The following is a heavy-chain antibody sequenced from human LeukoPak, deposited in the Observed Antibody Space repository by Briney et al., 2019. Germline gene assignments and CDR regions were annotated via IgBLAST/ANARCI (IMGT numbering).Heavy chain of an antibody. CDR3: ARLSSTHAFDI. CDR1: GYTFTGYY. Sequence: ASVKVSCKASGYTFTGYYMHWVRPAPGQGLEWMGWINPNSGGTNYAQKFQGRVTMTRDTSISTAYMELSRLRSDDTAVYYWARLSSTHAFDIWGQGTMVTVSS. J-gene: IGHJ3*02. D-gene: IGHD2-2*01. CDR2: INPNSGGT. V-gene: IGHV1-2*02.